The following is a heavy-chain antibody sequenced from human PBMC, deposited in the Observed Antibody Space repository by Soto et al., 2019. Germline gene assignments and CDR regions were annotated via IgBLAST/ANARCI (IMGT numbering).Heavy chain of an antibody. J-gene: IGHJ1*01. V-gene: IGHV4-4*02. CDR2: IYHSGST. CDR3: AREDGDSPEYFQH. CDR1: SGSISSSNW. D-gene: IGHD4-17*01. Sequence: QVQLQESGPGLVKPSGTLSLTCAVSSGSISSSNWWSWVRQPPGKGLEWIGEIYHSGSTNYNPSLKSRVTRSVDKSKSQFSLKLSSVTAADTAVYYCAREDGDSPEYFQHWGQGTLVTVSS.